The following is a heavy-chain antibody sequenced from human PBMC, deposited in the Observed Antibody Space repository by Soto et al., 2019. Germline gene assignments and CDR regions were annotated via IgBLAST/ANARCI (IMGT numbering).Heavy chain of an antibody. Sequence: QVQLQESGPGLVKPSETLSLTCTVSGGSISSYYWSWIRQPPGKGLEWIGYIYYSGSTNYNPSLKSRVTISVDTSKHQFSLKLSSVTAADTAVYYCARPYDSSGYIDAFDIWGQGTMVTVSS. D-gene: IGHD3-22*01. V-gene: IGHV4-59*01. CDR2: IYYSGST. CDR3: ARPYDSSGYIDAFDI. J-gene: IGHJ3*02. CDR1: GGSISSYY.